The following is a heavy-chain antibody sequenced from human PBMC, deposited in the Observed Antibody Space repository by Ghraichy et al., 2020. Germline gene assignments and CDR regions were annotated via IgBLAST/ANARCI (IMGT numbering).Heavy chain of an antibody. Sequence: GGSLRLSCAASGFTFSNYWMSWVRQAPGKGLEWVADIKQDGSEKFYVDSVKGRFTISRDNAKNSLYLQMNSLRAEDTAVYYCARRFCTGASCYSRFEYCGQGILLTVSS. J-gene: IGHJ4*02. D-gene: IGHD2-15*01. V-gene: IGHV3-7*01. CDR1: GFTFSNYW. CDR2: IKQDGSEK. CDR3: ARRFCTGASCYSRFEY.